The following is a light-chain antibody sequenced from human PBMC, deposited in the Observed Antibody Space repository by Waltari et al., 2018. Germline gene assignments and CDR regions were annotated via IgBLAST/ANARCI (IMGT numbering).Light chain of an antibody. CDR1: QSVSSY. V-gene: IGKV3-11*01. CDR2: DAA. J-gene: IGKJ5*01. CDR3: QQRSDWPPH. Sequence: EIVLTQSPATLSLSPGERATLSCRASQSVSSYLGWYQQTPGQAPRLLIYDAANRATGIPARFSGSGSGTDFTLTISSLEPEDFAVYYCQQRSDWPPHFGQGTRLEMK.